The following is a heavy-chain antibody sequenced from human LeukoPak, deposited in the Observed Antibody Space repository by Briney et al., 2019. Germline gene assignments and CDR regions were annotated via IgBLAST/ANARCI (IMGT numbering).Heavy chain of an antibody. V-gene: IGHV1-46*01. CDR2: INPNSGST. Sequence: GASVKVSCKASGYTFTGYYMHWVRQAPGQGLGWMGWINPNSGSTSYAQKFQGRVTMTRDTSTSTVYMELSSLRSEDTAVYYCARESYGEEDNWGQGTLVTVSS. CDR1: GYTFTGYY. D-gene: IGHD4-17*01. J-gene: IGHJ4*02. CDR3: ARESYGEEDN.